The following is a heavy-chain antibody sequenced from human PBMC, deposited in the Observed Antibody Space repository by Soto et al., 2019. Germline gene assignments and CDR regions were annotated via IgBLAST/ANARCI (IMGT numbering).Heavy chain of an antibody. CDR2: IYYSGST. Sequence: QLQLHESGPGLVKPSETLSLTCTVSGASISSSGYYWGWIRQPPGKGLEWIGSIYYSGSTYYNPSLKSRVTISVDTSKNQFSLKLSSVTAADTALYYCARLNAGTTYYYYGMDVWGQGTTVTVSS. J-gene: IGHJ6*02. V-gene: IGHV4-39*01. D-gene: IGHD1-7*01. CDR1: GASISSSGYY. CDR3: ARLNAGTTYYYYGMDV.